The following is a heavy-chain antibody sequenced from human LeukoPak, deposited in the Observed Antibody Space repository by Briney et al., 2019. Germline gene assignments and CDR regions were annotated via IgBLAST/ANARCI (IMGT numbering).Heavy chain of an antibody. Sequence: PSETPSLTCTVSGGSISSYYWSWIRQPPGKGLEWIGYIYYSGSTNYNPSLKSRVTMSVDTSKNQFSLKLSSVTAADTAVYYCARVDCSSTSCSNYYYGMDVWGQGTTVTVSS. D-gene: IGHD2-2*01. CDR1: GGSISSYY. V-gene: IGHV4-59*12. CDR2: IYYSGST. J-gene: IGHJ6*02. CDR3: ARVDCSSTSCSNYYYGMDV.